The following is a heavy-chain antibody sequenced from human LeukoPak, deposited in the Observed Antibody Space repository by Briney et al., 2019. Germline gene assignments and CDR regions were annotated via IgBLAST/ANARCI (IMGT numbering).Heavy chain of an antibody. Sequence: PGGSLRLSCAASGFTVSSNYMSWVRQAPGKGLEWVSVIYSGGSTYYADSVKGRFTISRDNSKNTLYLQMNSLRAEDTAVYYCARDPPEAAIEYFQHWGQGTLVTVSS. V-gene: IGHV3-66*01. D-gene: IGHD6-13*01. CDR3: ARDPPEAAIEYFQH. CDR2: IYSGGST. CDR1: GFTVSSNY. J-gene: IGHJ1*01.